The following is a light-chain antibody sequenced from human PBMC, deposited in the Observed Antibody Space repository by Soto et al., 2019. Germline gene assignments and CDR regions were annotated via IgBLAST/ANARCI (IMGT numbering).Light chain of an antibody. CDR1: QSVSSSY. CDR3: QQYSNWPLT. V-gene: IGKV3-15*01. Sequence: EIVMTQSPVTLSVSPGERATLSCRASQSVSSSYLAWYQQKPGQAPRLLIFGVSTRAAGIPARFSGSGSGTEFTLTISSLQSEDFAVYYCQQYSNWPLTFGGGTKVEIK. J-gene: IGKJ4*01. CDR2: GVS.